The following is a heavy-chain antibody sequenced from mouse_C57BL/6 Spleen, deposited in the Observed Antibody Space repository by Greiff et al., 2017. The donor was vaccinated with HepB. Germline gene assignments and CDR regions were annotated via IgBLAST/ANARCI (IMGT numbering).Heavy chain of an antibody. V-gene: IGHV5-17*01. Sequence: DVKLVESGGGLVKPGGSLKLSCAASGFTFSDYGMHWVRQAPEKGLEWVAYISSGSSTIYYADTVKGRFTISRDNAKNTLFLQMTSLRSEDTAMYYCARKANWVIDYWGQGTTLTVSS. CDR1: GFTFSDYG. J-gene: IGHJ2*01. D-gene: IGHD4-1*01. CDR2: ISSGSSTI. CDR3: ARKANWVIDY.